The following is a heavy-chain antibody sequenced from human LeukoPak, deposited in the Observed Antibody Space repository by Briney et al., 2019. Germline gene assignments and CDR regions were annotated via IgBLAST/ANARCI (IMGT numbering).Heavy chain of an antibody. Sequence: GGSLRLSCAVSGLTFNNYAMSWVRQAPGQGLEWVSGISGRGASKYYADSVKGRFTISRDNSKNTLYLQMNSLRAEDTAVYYCAKGTLPRKFDYWGQGTLVTVSS. V-gene: IGHV3-23*01. J-gene: IGHJ4*02. CDR1: GLTFNNYA. CDR3: AKGTLPRKFDY. D-gene: IGHD1-26*01. CDR2: ISGRGASK.